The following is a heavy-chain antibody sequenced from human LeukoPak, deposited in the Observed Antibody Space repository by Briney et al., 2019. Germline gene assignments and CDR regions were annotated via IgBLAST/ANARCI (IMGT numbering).Heavy chain of an antibody. CDR2: INQDGSDQ. J-gene: IGHJ4*02. V-gene: IGHV3-7*01. CDR1: GFTFSNYW. Sequence: GGSLRLSCAASGFTFSNYWMNWVRRAPGKGLEWVANINQDGSDQYYVDSVKGRFTISRDNAKNSLYLQMNSLRAEDTAVYYCARDRSYYYDSSGYFTPYYFDYWGQGTLVTVSS. CDR3: ARDRSYYYDSSGYFTPYYFDY. D-gene: IGHD3-22*01.